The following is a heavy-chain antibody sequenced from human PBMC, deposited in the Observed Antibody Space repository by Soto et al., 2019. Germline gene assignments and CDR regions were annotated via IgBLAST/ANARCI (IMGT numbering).Heavy chain of an antibody. D-gene: IGHD2-21*01. CDR3: ARLKLAYCGGDCYSNWFDP. V-gene: IGHV4-59*08. Sequence: SETLSLTCTVSGGSISSYYWSWIRQPPGKGLEWIVYIYYSGSTNYNLSLKSRVTISVDTSKNQFSLKLSSVTAADTAVYYCARLKLAYCGGDCYSNWFDPWGQGTLVTVS. J-gene: IGHJ5*02. CDR1: GGSISSYY. CDR2: IYYSGST.